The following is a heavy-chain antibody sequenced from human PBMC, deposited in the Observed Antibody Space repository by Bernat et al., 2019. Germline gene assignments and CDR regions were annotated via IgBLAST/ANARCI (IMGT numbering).Heavy chain of an antibody. J-gene: IGHJ6*02. CDR1: GFTFSSYS. V-gene: IGHV3-21*01. D-gene: IGHD3-10*01. CDR3: ARESNVDYYGSGSYPGYYYYGMDV. Sequence: EVQLVESGGGLVKPGGSLRLSCAASGFTFSSYSMNWVRQAPGKGLEWVSSISSSSSYIYYADSVKGRFTISRDNAKNSLYLQMNSLRAEDTAVYYCARESNVDYYGSGSYPGYYYYGMDVWGQGTTVTVSS. CDR2: ISSSSSYI.